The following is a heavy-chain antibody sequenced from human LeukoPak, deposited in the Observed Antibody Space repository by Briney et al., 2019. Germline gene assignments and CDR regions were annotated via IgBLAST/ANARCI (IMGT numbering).Heavy chain of an antibody. V-gene: IGHV4-4*02. J-gene: IGHJ4*02. CDR3: AREEYTYGPIFDY. CDR1: GGSISSNNW. CDR2: IYHSGNT. Sequence: SETLSLTCAVSGGSISSNNWWSWVRQPPGKGLEWIGEIYHSGNTNYNPSLKSRVTLSVDNSNNQFSLKLNSVTAADTAVYYCAREEYTYGPIFDYWGQGTLVTVSS. D-gene: IGHD5-18*01.